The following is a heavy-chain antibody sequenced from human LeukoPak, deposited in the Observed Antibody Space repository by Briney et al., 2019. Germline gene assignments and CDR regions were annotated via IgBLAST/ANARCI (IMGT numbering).Heavy chain of an antibody. CDR3: AKDHSRITIFGVGPVDFDY. D-gene: IGHD3-3*01. V-gene: IGHV3-30*02. CDR2: IRYDGSNK. CDR1: GFTFSSYG. J-gene: IGHJ4*02. Sequence: GGSLRLXCAASGFTFSSYGMHWVRQAPGKGLEWVAFIRYDGSNKYYADSVKGRFTISRDNSKNTLYLQMNSLRAEDTAVYYCAKDHSRITIFGVGPVDFDYWGQGTLVTVSS.